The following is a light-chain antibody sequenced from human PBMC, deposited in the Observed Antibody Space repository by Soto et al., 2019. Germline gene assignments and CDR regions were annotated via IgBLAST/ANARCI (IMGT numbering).Light chain of an antibody. CDR1: SSEVGGYNY. CDR2: DVS. J-gene: IGLJ1*01. CDR3: CSYAGSYTYV. V-gene: IGLV2-11*01. Sequence: QSALTQPRSVSGSPGQSVTISCTGTSSEVGGYNYVSWYQQHPGKAPKLMIYDVSKRPSGVPDRFSGSKSANTASLTISGLQAEDEADYYCCSYAGSYTYVFGTGTKLTVL.